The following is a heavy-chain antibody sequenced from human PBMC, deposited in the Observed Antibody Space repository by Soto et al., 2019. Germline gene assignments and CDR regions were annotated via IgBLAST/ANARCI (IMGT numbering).Heavy chain of an antibody. CDR2: ISGSGGST. D-gene: IGHD3-22*01. V-gene: IGHV3-23*01. Sequence: GWSLRLSFAASGFTFSSYAMSWVRQAPGKWLEWVSAISGSGGSTYYAYSVKGLFTISRDNSKNTLYLQINSLRAEDTAVYYCAKGGKYYYESSGYRTTDYWGQGTLVPVSS. CDR1: GFTFSSYA. CDR3: AKGGKYYYESSGYRTTDY. J-gene: IGHJ4*02.